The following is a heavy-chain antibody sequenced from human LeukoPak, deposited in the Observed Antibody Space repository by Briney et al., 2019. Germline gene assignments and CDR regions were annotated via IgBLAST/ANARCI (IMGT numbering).Heavy chain of an antibody. CDR1: GFTFSSYE. D-gene: IGHD3-22*01. J-gene: IGHJ4*02. Sequence: GGSLRLSCAASGFTFSSYEMNWVRQAPGEGLEWVSYISSSGSTIYYADSVKGRFTISRDNAKNSLYLQMNSLRAEDTAVYYCARDYYDSSGSIDYWGQGTLVTVSS. CDR2: ISSSGSTI. CDR3: ARDYYDSSGSIDY. V-gene: IGHV3-48*03.